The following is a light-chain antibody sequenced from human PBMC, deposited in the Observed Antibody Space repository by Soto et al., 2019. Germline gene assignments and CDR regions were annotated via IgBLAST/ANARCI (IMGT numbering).Light chain of an antibody. CDR2: GAS. Sequence: DIQMTQSPSSLSASVGDTVTITCRASESISSYLNWYQEKPGNAPKVLIYGASSLQSGVPSRFSGSGSGTDFTLTISSLQPEDSAIYYCQQSYRTLWTFGQGTKVEIK. CDR3: QQSYRTLWT. V-gene: IGKV1-39*01. J-gene: IGKJ1*01. CDR1: ESISSY.